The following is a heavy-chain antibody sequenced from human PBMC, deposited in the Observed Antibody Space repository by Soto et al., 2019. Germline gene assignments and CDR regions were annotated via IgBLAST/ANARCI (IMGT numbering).Heavy chain of an antibody. D-gene: IGHD3-9*01. Sequence: SETLSLTCTVSGGSISSGDYYWSWIRQPPGKGLEWIGYIYYSGSTYYNPSLKSRVTISVDTSKNQFSLKLSSVTAADTAVYYCARGLRYYDILTGYLPGLIAGWGQGTLVTVSS. J-gene: IGHJ4*02. V-gene: IGHV4-30-4*01. CDR3: ARGLRYYDILTGYLPGLIAG. CDR2: IYYSGST. CDR1: GGSISSGDYY.